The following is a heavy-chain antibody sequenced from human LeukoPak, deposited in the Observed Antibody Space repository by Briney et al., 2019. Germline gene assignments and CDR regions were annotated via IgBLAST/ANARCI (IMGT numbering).Heavy chain of an antibody. J-gene: IGHJ4*02. CDR3: ARGRRLFGSGSYRWFDY. CDR1: GGPFSGYY. CDR2: INHSGST. D-gene: IGHD3-10*01. V-gene: IGHV4-34*01. Sequence: PSETLSLTCAVYGGPFSGYYWSWIRQPPGKGLEWIGEINHSGSTNYNPSLKSRVTISVDTSKNQFSLKLSSVTAADTAVYYCARGRRLFGSGSYRWFDYWGQGTLVTVSS.